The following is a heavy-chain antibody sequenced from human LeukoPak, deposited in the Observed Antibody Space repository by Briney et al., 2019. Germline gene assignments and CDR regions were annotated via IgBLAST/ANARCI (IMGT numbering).Heavy chain of an antibody. D-gene: IGHD3-16*01. Sequence: ASVNLSCKASGYTFTINHIHWVRQTPGQGLEWMGVINPSGDSTTYAQNFQGRVTMTRDTSTSTVYMELRSLRSEDTAIYYCAKLATSDTGETYWGQGTLVTVSS. J-gene: IGHJ4*02. CDR3: AKLATSDTGETY. V-gene: IGHV1-46*01. CDR1: GYTFTINH. CDR2: INPSGDST.